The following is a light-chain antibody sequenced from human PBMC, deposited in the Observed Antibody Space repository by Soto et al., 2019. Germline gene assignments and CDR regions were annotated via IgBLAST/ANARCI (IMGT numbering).Light chain of an antibody. V-gene: IGLV2-14*01. Sequence: QSALTQPASVSGSPGQSITISCTGTSSDIGGYNYVSWYQQHPGKAPKLMIYEVSNRPSGVSNRFSGSKSGNTASLIISGLQAEDEADYYGRSYTTSSTPVVFGGGTKLTVL. CDR2: EVS. CDR3: RSYTTSSTPVV. CDR1: SSDIGGYNY. J-gene: IGLJ2*01.